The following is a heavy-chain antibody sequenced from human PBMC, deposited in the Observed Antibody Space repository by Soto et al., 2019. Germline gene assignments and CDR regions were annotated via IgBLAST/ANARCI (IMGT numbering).Heavy chain of an antibody. V-gene: IGHV1-8*01. CDR1: GYTFTSYD. CDR2: MNPNSGNT. D-gene: IGHD1-1*01. J-gene: IGHJ6*02. CDR3: ARGNWNDYYYYYGMDV. Sequence: QVQLVQSGAEVKKPGASVKVSCKASGYTFTSYDINWVRQATGQGLEWMGWMNPNSGNTGYAQKFQGRVTMPRNTSISTAYMELSSLRSEDTAVYYCARGNWNDYYYYYGMDVWGQGTTVTVSS.